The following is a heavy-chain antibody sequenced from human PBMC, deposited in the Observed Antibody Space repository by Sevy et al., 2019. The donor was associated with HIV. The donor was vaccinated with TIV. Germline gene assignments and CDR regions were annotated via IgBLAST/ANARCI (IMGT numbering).Heavy chain of an antibody. CDR2: ISNSSSYI. D-gene: IGHD6-13*01. V-gene: IGHV3-21*01. Sequence: GGSLRLSCAASGLRFSNYNMNWVRQAPGQGLGWVACISNSSSYIYYVDSVKGRFTISRDNAKNSLYLQMNSLRAEDTAVYYCASEKEQLVLWPYYGMDVWGQGTTVTVSS. CDR1: GLRFSNYN. CDR3: ASEKEQLVLWPYYGMDV. J-gene: IGHJ6*02.